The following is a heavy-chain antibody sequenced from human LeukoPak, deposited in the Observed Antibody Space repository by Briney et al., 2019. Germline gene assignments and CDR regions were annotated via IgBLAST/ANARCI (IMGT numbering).Heavy chain of an antibody. CDR3: AKAQFTDSGCYHAHAFDI. Sequence: PGGSLRLSCAASGFTFSSYGMHWVRQAPGKGLEWVAVISYDGSNKYYADSVKGRFTTSRDNSKNTLYLQMNSLRAEDTAVYYCAKAQFTDSGCYHAHAFDIWGQGTMVTVSS. D-gene: IGHD3-22*01. CDR1: GFTFSSYG. V-gene: IGHV3-30*18. CDR2: ISYDGSNK. J-gene: IGHJ3*02.